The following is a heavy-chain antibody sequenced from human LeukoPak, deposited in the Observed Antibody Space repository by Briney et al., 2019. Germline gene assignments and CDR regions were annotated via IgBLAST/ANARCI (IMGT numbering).Heavy chain of an antibody. CDR3: AKLPYYDFWSGPYYFDY. V-gene: IGHV3-23*01. CDR2: ISGSGGST. J-gene: IGHJ4*02. D-gene: IGHD3-3*01. Sequence: GGSLRLSCAAFGFTFSSYAMSWVRQAPGKGLEWVSAISGSGGSTYYADSVKGRFTISRDNSKNTLYLQMNSLRAEDTAVYYCAKLPYYDFWSGPYYFDYWGQGTLVTVSS. CDR1: GFTFSSYA.